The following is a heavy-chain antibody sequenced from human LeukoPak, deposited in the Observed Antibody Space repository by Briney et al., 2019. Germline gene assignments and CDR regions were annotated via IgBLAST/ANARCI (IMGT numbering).Heavy chain of an antibody. D-gene: IGHD6-19*01. CDR3: ARDRPGIAVAGDAFDI. Sequence: SETLSLTCTVSGGSISSYYWSWIRQPPGKGREWIGYIYNRGSTNYHPSLKSRVTISVDTSKNQFSLKLRSVTAADTAVYYCARDRPGIAVAGDAFDIWGQGTMVTVSS. CDR1: GGSISSYY. J-gene: IGHJ3*02. CDR2: IYNRGST. V-gene: IGHV4-59*01.